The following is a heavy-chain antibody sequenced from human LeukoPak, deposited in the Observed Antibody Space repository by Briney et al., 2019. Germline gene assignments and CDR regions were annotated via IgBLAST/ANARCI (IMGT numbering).Heavy chain of an antibody. J-gene: IGHJ3*02. D-gene: IGHD6-13*01. Sequence: PGGSLRLSCAASGFTFSSYSMNWVRQAPGKGLEWVSYISSSSSTIYYADSVKGRFTISRDNAKNSLYLQMNSLRAEDTAVYYCARDGYSSLFDIWGQGTMVTVSS. CDR3: ARDGYSSLFDI. V-gene: IGHV3-48*04. CDR1: GFTFSSYS. CDR2: ISSSSSTI.